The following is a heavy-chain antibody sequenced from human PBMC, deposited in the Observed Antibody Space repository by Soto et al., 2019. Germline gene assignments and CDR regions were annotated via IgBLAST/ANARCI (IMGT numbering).Heavy chain of an antibody. CDR1: GFTFSSYG. Sequence: QVQLVESGGGVVQPGRSLRLSCAASGFTFSSYGMHWVRQAPGKGLEWVAVISYDGSNKYYADSVKGRFTISRDNPKNTLYLQMNSLRAEDTAVYYCAKDWEVISQSPNWYFDLWGRGTLVTVSS. V-gene: IGHV3-30*18. CDR3: AKDWEVISQSPNWYFDL. CDR2: ISYDGSNK. J-gene: IGHJ2*01. D-gene: IGHD1-26*01.